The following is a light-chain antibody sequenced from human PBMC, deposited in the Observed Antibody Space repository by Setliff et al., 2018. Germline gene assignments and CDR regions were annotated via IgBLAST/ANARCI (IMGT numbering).Light chain of an antibody. J-gene: IGLJ1*01. CDR1: SSNIGAGYD. Sequence: QSVLTQPPSVSGAPGQRVTISRTGSSSNIGAGYDVHWYQQLPGTAPKLLIYGNSNRPSGVPDRFSGSKSGTSASLAITGLQAEDEADYYCQSYDSSLSGSGVFGTGTKATVL. CDR2: GNS. CDR3: QSYDSSLSGSGV. V-gene: IGLV1-40*01.